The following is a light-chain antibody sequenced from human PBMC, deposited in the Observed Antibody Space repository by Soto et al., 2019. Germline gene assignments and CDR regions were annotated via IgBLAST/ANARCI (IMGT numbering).Light chain of an antibody. CDR1: QSTSGY. CDR2: ATN. Sequence: DIQMTQSPSSLSASVGDRVTITCRSSQSTSGYLNWYQQKPGRAPKLLIYATNTVQSGVPSSISGSGSGTECTLTISSLQPEDFATYYCQQSYSTPYTFGPGTKLDIK. V-gene: IGKV1-39*01. CDR3: QQSYSTPYT. J-gene: IGKJ3*01.